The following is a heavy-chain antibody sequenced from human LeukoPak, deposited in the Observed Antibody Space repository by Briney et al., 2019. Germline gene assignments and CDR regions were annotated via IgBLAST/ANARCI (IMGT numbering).Heavy chain of an antibody. J-gene: IGHJ4*02. V-gene: IGHV3-21*01. CDR1: GFTFSSYS. D-gene: IGHD1-26*01. CDR3: ARVYSGSYCADY. CDR2: ISSSSTYI. Sequence: GSLRFSCAASGFTFSSYSMNWVRQAPGKGLEWVASISSSSTYIYYADSVKGRFTISRDNAKNSLYLQMNSLRAEDMAVYYCARVYSGSYCADYWGQGTLVTVSS.